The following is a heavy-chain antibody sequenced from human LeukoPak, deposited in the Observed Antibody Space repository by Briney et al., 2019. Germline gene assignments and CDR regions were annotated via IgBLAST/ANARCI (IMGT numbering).Heavy chain of an antibody. J-gene: IGHJ5*02. Sequence: GASVKVSCKASGYTFTGYYMHWVRQAAGQGLEWMGWINPNSGGTNYAQKFQGRVTMTRDTSISTAYMELSRLRSDDTAVYYCARDLRYYYGSGSTNWFDPWGQGTLVTVSS. D-gene: IGHD3-10*01. CDR1: GYTFTGYY. CDR3: ARDLRYYYGSGSTNWFDP. V-gene: IGHV1-2*02. CDR2: INPNSGGT.